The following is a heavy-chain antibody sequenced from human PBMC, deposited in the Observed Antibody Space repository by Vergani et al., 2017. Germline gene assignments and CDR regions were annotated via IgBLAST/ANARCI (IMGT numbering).Heavy chain of an antibody. CDR1: GYSISSGYY. CDR3: ARVEGELPPDY. D-gene: IGHD2-15*01. V-gene: IGHV4-38-2*01. Sequence: QVQLQESGPGLVKPSETLSLTCAVSGYSISSGYYWGWIRQPPGKGLEWIGSIYHSGSTYYNPSLKSRVTISVDTSKNQFSLKLSSVTAADTAVDYCARVEGELPPDYWGQGALVTVAS. J-gene: IGHJ4*02. CDR2: IYHSGST.